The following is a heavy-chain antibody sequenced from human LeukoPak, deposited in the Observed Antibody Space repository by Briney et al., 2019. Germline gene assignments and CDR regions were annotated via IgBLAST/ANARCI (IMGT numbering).Heavy chain of an antibody. V-gene: IGHV3-53*01. CDR1: GFTVSSNY. CDR2: IYSGGST. J-gene: IGHJ4*02. CDR3: ARAYDSSGYPD. Sequence: GGSLRLSCAASGFTVSSNYMSWVRQAPGKGLDWVSVIYSGGSTYYADSVKGRFTISRDNSKNTLYLQMNSLRAEDTAVYYCARAYDSSGYPDWGQGTLVTVSS. D-gene: IGHD3-22*01.